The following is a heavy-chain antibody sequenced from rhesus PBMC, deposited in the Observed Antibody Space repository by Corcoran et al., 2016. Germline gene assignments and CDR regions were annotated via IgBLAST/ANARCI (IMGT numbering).Heavy chain of an antibody. CDR1: GSTLPSNY. CDR3: TRERGYGHFEF. J-gene: IGHJ1*01. D-gene: IGHD3-28*01. V-gene: IGHV1-1*01. Sequence: QVQLVQSGTEIKQPGASVKPPCKASGSTLPSNYMPRARPAPGQSLEWIGLHSPYNGNKGYEKNFQGRVTITTDTSTSTGYMELSSLRSEDTAVYYCTRERGYGHFEFWGQGALVTVSS. CDR2: HSPYNGNK.